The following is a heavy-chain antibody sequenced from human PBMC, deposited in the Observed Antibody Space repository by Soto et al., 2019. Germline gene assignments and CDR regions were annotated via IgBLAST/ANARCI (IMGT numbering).Heavy chain of an antibody. Sequence: EVQLVESGGGLVQPGESLKLSCAASGFTLSGSAVHWVRQASGKGLEWVGRIRSKTHSYATEYIASVKGRFTMSRDDSNNTAYLQMNGLKTDDTAVYDCTRSGGSYSFGYWGQGTLVNVSS. CDR3: TRSGGSYSFGY. CDR1: GFTLSGSA. D-gene: IGHD1-26*01. J-gene: IGHJ4*02. V-gene: IGHV3-73*02. CDR2: IRSKTHSYAT.